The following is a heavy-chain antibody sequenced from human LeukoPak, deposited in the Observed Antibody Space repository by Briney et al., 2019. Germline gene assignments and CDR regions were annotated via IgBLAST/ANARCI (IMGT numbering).Heavy chain of an antibody. D-gene: IGHD3-10*01. CDR3: AKDYSPGPKSAVYVVVRGAGWFGP. V-gene: IGHV3-23*01. CDR1: GGSFSSYS. CDR2: ISGSGGSK. Sequence: GGSLRLSCAASGGSFSSYSRNWVRQPPGKGLEWVAAISGSGGSKYYAASVKGRFSIYRDNSKFTLYLQMNSLRADVTAVYYCAKDYSPGPKSAVYVVVRGAGWFGPWGQGTLVTVSS. J-gene: IGHJ5*02.